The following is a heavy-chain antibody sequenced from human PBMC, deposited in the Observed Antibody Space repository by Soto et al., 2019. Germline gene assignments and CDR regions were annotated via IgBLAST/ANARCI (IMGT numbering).Heavy chain of an antibody. Sequence: QLQLQESGPGLLQPSETLSLTCSVSGGSVRSGSYYWTWIRQPPGKGLEWLGDINHVGITNYNPSLKSRVSIPVDTSKSQFSLKLSSVTAADTAVYYCARAHDFWGGRQQPIDSWGQGTLVTVSS. V-gene: IGHV4-61*01. CDR1: GGSVRSGSYY. D-gene: IGHD3-3*01. CDR3: ARAHDFWGGRQQPIDS. J-gene: IGHJ4*02. CDR2: INHVGIT.